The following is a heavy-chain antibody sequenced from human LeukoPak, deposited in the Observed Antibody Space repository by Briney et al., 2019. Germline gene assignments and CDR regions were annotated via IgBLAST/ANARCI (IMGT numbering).Heavy chain of an antibody. V-gene: IGHV3-11*04. J-gene: IGHJ4*02. D-gene: IGHD5-18*01. CDR3: VRNKLIRSGYSGSSVDTDY. Sequence: KAGGSLRLSCAASGFTFSDYCMSWIRQVPGKGLEWVSHISSSGSIILYADSVKGRFTTSRDNAKNSLYLQMNSLRAEDTAVYYCVRNKLIRSGYSGSSVDTDYWGQGTLVTVSS. CDR2: ISSSGSII. CDR1: GFTFSDYC.